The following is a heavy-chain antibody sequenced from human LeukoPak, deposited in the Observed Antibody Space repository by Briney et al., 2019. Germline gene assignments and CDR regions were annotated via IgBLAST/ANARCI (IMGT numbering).Heavy chain of an antibody. D-gene: IGHD1-26*01. CDR3: ARMYSGTSYYFDY. CDR1: GVSISTYY. J-gene: IGHJ4*02. Sequence: SETLFLTCSVSGVSISTYYWIWIRQPPAKGLEWMGFFSYSGSTKYNPSLKSRVTMSVDTSKNQFSLKLSSVTAADTAVYYCARMYSGTSYYFDYWGQGTLVTVSS. V-gene: IGHV4-59*01. CDR2: FSYSGST.